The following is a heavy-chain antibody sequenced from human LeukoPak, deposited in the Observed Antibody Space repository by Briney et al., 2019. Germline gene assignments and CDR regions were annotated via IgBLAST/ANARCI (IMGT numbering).Heavy chain of an antibody. J-gene: IGHJ5*02. Sequence: GRSLRLSCTTSGLTFGDYTMSWFRQAPGKGLEWVGFIRTKAFGGTPEYAASVKGRFIISRDDSTSIDYLQMNSLNTEDTAVYYCSRGAAAGITGWFDPWGQGTLVNVSS. CDR1: GLTFGDYT. V-gene: IGHV3-49*03. CDR2: IRTKAFGGTP. D-gene: IGHD6-13*01. CDR3: SRGAAAGITGWFDP.